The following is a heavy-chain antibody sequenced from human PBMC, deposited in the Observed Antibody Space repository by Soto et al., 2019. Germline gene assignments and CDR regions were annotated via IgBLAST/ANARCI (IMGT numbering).Heavy chain of an antibody. CDR3: ARAQGPRHYDFWSGYSYYGMDV. V-gene: IGHV4-31*03. CDR1: GGSISSGGYY. J-gene: IGHJ6*02. Sequence: ASETLSLTCTVSGGSISSGGYYWSWIRQHPGKGLEWIGYIYYSGSTYYNPSLKSRVTISVDMSKNQFSLKLSSVTAADTAVYYCARAQGPRHYDFWSGYSYYGMDVWGQGTTVTVSS. D-gene: IGHD3-3*01. CDR2: IYYSGST.